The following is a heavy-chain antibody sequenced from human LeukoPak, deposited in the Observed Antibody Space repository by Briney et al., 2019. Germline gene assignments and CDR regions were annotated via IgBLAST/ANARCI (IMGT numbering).Heavy chain of an antibody. V-gene: IGHV5-51*01. D-gene: IGHD2-2*01. CDR1: GYSFTSYW. CDR3: ARGLRDCSSTSCYGVNWFDL. Sequence: GESLKISCKGSGYSFTSYWIGWVRQMPGKGLEWMGIIYPGDSDTRYSPSFQGQVTISADKSISTAYLQWSSLKASDTAMYYCARGLRDCSSTSCYGVNWFDLWGQGTLVTVSS. CDR2: IYPGDSDT. J-gene: IGHJ5*02.